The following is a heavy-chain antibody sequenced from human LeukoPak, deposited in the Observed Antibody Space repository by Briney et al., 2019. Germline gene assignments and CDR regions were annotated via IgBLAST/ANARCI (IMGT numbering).Heavy chain of an antibody. CDR1: GYTFTSYY. V-gene: IGHV1-46*01. J-gene: IGHJ4*02. CDR2: INPSGGST. CDR3: ARDFEYSSSSYQRLDY. Sequence: VASVKVSCKASGYTFTSYYMHWVQQAPGPGLEWMGIINPSGGSTSYAQKFQGRVTMTRDTSTSTVYMELSSLRSEDTAVYYCARDFEYSSSSYQRLDYWGQGTLVTVSS. D-gene: IGHD6-6*01.